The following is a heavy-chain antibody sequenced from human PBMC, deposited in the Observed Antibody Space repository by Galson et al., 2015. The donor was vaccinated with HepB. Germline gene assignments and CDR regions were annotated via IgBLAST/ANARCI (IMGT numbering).Heavy chain of an antibody. CDR2: VYYNENT. Sequence: ETLSLTCTVSGGSINTNFYYWGWIRQPPGKGLEWIGSVYYNENTYYNPSLKSRVAISVDTSKNQFSLKLSSVTAADTAVYYCARRIPDIVVVVAAFGWFDPWGQGTLLTVSS. CDR3: ARRIPDIVVVVAAFGWFDP. V-gene: IGHV4-39*01. CDR1: GGSINTNFYY. J-gene: IGHJ5*02. D-gene: IGHD2-15*01.